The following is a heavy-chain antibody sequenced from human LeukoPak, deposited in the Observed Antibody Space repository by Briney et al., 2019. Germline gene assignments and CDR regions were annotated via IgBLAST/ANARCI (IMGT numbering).Heavy chain of an antibody. CDR1: GFTFSSYA. D-gene: IGHD4-17*01. V-gene: IGHV3-30-3*01. CDR3: AYTMTTGPPYYFDY. Sequence: PGGSLRLSCAASGFTFSSYAMHWVRQAPGRGLEWVAVISYDGSNKYYADSVKGRFTISRDNSKNTLYLQMNSLRAEDTAVYYCAYTMTTGPPYYFDYWGQGTLVTVSS. J-gene: IGHJ4*02. CDR2: ISYDGSNK.